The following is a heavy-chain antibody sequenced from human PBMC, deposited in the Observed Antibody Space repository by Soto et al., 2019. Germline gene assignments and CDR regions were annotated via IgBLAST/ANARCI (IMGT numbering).Heavy chain of an antibody. CDR1: GGTFSSYT. J-gene: IGHJ3*02. D-gene: IGHD6-19*01. Sequence: SVKVSCKASGGTFSSYTISWVRQAPGQGLEWMGRIIPILGIANYAQKFQGRVTITADKSTSTAYMELSSLRSEDTAVYYCATGGIAVAGSVAFDIWGQGTMVTV. CDR2: IIPILGIA. V-gene: IGHV1-69*02. CDR3: ATGGIAVAGSVAFDI.